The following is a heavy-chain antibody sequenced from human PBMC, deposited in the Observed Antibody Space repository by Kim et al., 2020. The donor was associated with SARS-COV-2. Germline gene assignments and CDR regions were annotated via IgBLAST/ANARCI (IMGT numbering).Heavy chain of an antibody. CDR1: GGSFSGYY. CDR3: ARLFRRGRGVIIKGDNWF. J-gene: IGHJ5*01. V-gene: IGHV4-34*01. CDR2: INHSGST. Sequence: SETLSLTCAVYGGSFSGYYWSWIRQPPGKGLEWIGEINHSGSTNYNPSLKSRVTISVDTSKNQFSLKLSSVTAADTAVYYCARLFRRGRGVIIKGDNWF. D-gene: IGHD3-10*01.